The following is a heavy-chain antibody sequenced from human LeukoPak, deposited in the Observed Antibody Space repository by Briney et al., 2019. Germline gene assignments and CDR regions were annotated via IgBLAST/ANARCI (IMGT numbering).Heavy chain of an antibody. CDR2: IYPGDSDT. J-gene: IGHJ6*02. Sequence: GESLKISCKGSGYSFTSYWIGWVRHMPGKGLEWMGIIYPGDSDTRYSPSFQGQVTISADKSISTAYLQWSSLKASDTAMYYCARHARAQWFGELLPYYYYYGMDVWGQGTTVTVSS. CDR3: ARHARAQWFGELLPYYYYYGMDV. D-gene: IGHD3-10*01. V-gene: IGHV5-51*01. CDR1: GYSFTSYW.